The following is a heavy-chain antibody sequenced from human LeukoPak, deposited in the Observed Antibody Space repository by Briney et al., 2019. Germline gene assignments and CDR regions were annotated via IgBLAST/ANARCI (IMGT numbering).Heavy chain of an antibody. J-gene: IGHJ1*01. V-gene: IGHV3-30*18. CDR3: AKDEWYMVRGVIPQYFQH. D-gene: IGHD3-10*01. Sequence: PGGSLRLSCAASGFTFSSYGMHWVRQAPGKGLEWVAVISYDGSNKYYADSVKGRFTISRDNSKNTLYLQVNSLRAEDTAVYYCAKDEWYMVRGVIPQYFQHWGQGTLVTVSS. CDR2: ISYDGSNK. CDR1: GFTFSSYG.